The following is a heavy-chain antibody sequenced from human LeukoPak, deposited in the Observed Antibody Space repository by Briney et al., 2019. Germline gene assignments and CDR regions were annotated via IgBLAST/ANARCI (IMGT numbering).Heavy chain of an antibody. D-gene: IGHD5-18*01. V-gene: IGHV1-46*01. Sequence: ASVKVSFKASGYTFTSYYMHWVRQAPGQGLEWMGIINPSGGSTSYAQKFQGRVTMTRDTSTSTVYMELSRLTSDDTAVYYCARDQGPSYGYRDWGQGTLVTVSS. CDR3: ARDQGPSYGYRD. J-gene: IGHJ4*02. CDR1: GYTFTSYY. CDR2: INPSGGST.